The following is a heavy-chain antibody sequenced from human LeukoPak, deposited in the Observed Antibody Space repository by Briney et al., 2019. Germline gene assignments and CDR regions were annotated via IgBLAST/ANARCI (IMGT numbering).Heavy chain of an antibody. Sequence: PSETLSLTCTVSGGSISSYYWSWIRQPPGKGLEWIGYIYYSGSTNYNPSLKSRVTISVDTSKNQFSLKLSSVTAADTAVYYCARIAYYDSSGYYPERGFDYWGQGTLVTVSS. CDR3: ARIAYYDSSGYYPERGFDY. CDR2: IYYSGST. CDR1: GGSISSYY. V-gene: IGHV4-59*08. J-gene: IGHJ4*02. D-gene: IGHD3-22*01.